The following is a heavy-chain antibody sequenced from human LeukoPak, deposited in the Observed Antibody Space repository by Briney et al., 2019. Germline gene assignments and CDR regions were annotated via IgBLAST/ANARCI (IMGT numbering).Heavy chain of an antibody. V-gene: IGHV1-46*01. Sequence: EASVKVSCKASGYTFTSYFIHWVRQAPGEGLEWMGIINPTGGSTRYAQKFQGRVTMTRDTSTSTVYMELSSLRSGDTAVYYCARGRVTATDGFDIWGQGTTVIVSS. J-gene: IGHJ3*02. CDR2: INPTGGST. CDR3: ARGRVTATDGFDI. D-gene: IGHD2-21*02. CDR1: GYTFTSYF.